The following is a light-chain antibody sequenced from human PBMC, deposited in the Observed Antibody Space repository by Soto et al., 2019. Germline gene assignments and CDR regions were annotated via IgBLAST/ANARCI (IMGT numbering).Light chain of an antibody. CDR3: SSYTSSSPYV. Sequence: QSVLTQPASLSGSPGQSITISCTGTSSDVGGYYYVSWYQQPPGKAPKLMIYEVSNRPSGVSNRFSGSKSGNTASLTISGLQAEDEADYYCSSYTSSSPYVFGTGTKLTVL. J-gene: IGLJ1*01. V-gene: IGLV2-14*01. CDR1: SSDVGGYYY. CDR2: EVS.